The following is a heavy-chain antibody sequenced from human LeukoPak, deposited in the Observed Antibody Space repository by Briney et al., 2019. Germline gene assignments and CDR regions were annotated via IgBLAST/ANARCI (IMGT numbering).Heavy chain of an antibody. J-gene: IGHJ4*02. Sequence: SETLSLTCTVSGGSVSSSNYYWGWIRQPPGEGLEWIGSIYYGGSTYYNPSLKSRVTISVDTSKNQFSLKLSSVTAADTAVYFCARRNYYGSSAYYIFDSWGQGTLVTVSS. CDR2: IYYGGST. CDR3: ARRNYYGSSAYYIFDS. V-gene: IGHV4-39*01. D-gene: IGHD3-22*01. CDR1: GGSVSSSNYY.